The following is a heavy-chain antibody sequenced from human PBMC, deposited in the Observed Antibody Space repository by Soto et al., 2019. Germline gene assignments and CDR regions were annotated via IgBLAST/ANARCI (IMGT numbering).Heavy chain of an antibody. Sequence: GGSLRLSCAASGFTFSSYSMNWVRQAPGKGLEWISYISTTSSSIYYADPVKGRFTISRDNAKNSLFLQMNSLRAEDTAVYYCARKGVAFDYWGQGALVTVSS. CDR2: ISTTSSSI. D-gene: IGHD3-3*01. CDR3: ARKGVAFDY. J-gene: IGHJ4*02. CDR1: GFTFSSYS. V-gene: IGHV3-48*01.